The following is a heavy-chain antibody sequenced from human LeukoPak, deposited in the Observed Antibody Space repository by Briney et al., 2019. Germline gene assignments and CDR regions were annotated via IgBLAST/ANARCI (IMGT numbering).Heavy chain of an antibody. V-gene: IGHV1-8*01. CDR2: MNPNSGNT. CDR1: GYTFTSYD. Sequence: ASVTVSFKASGYTFTSYDINWVRQATGQGLEWMGWMNPNSGNTGYAQKFQGRVTMTRNTSTSTAYMQLSSLRSEDTAVYYCARVQYDSSGYYYERDWGQGTLVTVSS. J-gene: IGHJ4*02. D-gene: IGHD3-22*01. CDR3: ARVQYDSSGYYYERD.